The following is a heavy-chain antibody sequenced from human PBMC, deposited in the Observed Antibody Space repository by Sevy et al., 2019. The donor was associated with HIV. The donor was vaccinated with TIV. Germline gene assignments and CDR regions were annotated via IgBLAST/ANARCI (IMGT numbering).Heavy chain of an antibody. V-gene: IGHV3-21*01. CDR2: ISSSSSYI. CDR1: GFTFSSYS. Sequence: GGSLRLSCAASGFTFSSYSMNWVRQAPGKGLEWVSSISSSSSYIYYAYSVKGRFTISRDNAKNSLYLQMNSLRAEDTAVYYCARDRYYYDSSGRYDAFDIWGQGTMVTVSS. J-gene: IGHJ3*02. CDR3: ARDRYYYDSSGRYDAFDI. D-gene: IGHD3-22*01.